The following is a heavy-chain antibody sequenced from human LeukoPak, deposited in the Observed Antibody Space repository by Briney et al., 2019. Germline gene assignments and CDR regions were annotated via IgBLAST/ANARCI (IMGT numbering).Heavy chain of an antibody. J-gene: IGHJ4*02. V-gene: IGHV4-59*01. D-gene: IGHD3-10*01. CDR2: IYYSGST. Sequence: SETLSLTCTVSGGSINNYYWSWIRQPPGKGLEWIGYIYYSGSTNYNPSLKSRVSISVDTSKNQFSLKLSPVTAADTAVYYCARGDYYGSGSYYRRPFDSWGQGTLVTVSS. CDR1: GGSINNYY. CDR3: ARGDYYGSGSYYRRPFDS.